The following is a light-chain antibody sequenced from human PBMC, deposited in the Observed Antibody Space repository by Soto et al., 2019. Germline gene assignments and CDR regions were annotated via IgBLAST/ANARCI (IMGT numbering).Light chain of an antibody. CDR3: YHSSRTQRWP. CDR2: GAS. V-gene: IGKV1-39*01. CDR1: QRISNY. Sequence: DIQMTQSPSSLSASVGDSVTITCRASQRISNYLSWYPLKPGKAPKLLIFGASNLQSGVPSRFSGGGSGSDFFLPKSNVEPDDFATYYSYHSSRTQRWPFGQGTKVQVK. J-gene: IGKJ1*01.